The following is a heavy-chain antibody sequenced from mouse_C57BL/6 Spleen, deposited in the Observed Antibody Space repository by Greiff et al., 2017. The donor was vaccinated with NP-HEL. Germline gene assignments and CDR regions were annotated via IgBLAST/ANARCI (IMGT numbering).Heavy chain of an antibody. CDR3: ARRLLRWDAMDY. CDR1: GFTFSDYG. D-gene: IGHD1-1*01. CDR2: ISSGSSTI. V-gene: IGHV5-17*01. Sequence: EVQGVESGGGLVKPGGSLKLSCAASGFTFSDYGLHWVRQAPAKGLEWVAYISSGSSTIYYADTVKGRFTISRDNAKNTLFLQMTSLRSEDTARYYCARRLLRWDAMDYWGQGTSVTVSS. J-gene: IGHJ4*01.